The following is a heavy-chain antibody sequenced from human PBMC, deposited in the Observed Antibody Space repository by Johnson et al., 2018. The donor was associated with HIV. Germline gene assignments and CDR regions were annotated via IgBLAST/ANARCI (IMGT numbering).Heavy chain of an antibody. V-gene: IGHV3-64*04. CDR3: ARAFPMVRYDAFDI. CDR1: GFTFSSYA. Sequence: QVQLVESGGGLVQPGGSLRLSCAASGFTFSSYAMHWVRQAPGEGLEYVSAISRDGSNKYYADSVKGRFTISRDNSKNTLYLQMNSLRAEDTAVYYCARAFPMVRYDAFDIWGQGTMVTVSS. CDR2: ISRDGSNK. D-gene: IGHD3-10*01. J-gene: IGHJ3*02.